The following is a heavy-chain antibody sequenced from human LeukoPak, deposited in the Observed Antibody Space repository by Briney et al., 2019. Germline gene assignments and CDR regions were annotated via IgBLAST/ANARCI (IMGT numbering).Heavy chain of an antibody. J-gene: IGHJ6*02. CDR2: IIRSGSSI. CDR1: GFTFSDYH. D-gene: IGHD3-3*01. V-gene: IGHV3-11*01. Sequence: PGGSLRLSCAASGFTFSDYHMSWIRQAPGKGLEWVSYIIRSGSSIYYADSVKGRFTVSRDNAKNSLYLQMNSLRAEDTAVYYCARDKLPYYDFWSGPAGGMDVWGQGTTVTVSS. CDR3: ARDKLPYYDFWSGPAGGMDV.